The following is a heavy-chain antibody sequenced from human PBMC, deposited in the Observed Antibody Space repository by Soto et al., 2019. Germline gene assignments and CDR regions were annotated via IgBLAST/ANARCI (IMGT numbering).Heavy chain of an antibody. CDR3: ARHSFGLQYSSGWYHDY. Sequence: SETLSLTCTVSGGSISSSSYYWGWIRQPPGKGLEWIGSIYYSGSTYYNPSLKSRVTISVDTSKNQFSLKPSSVTAADTAVYYCARHSFGLQYSSGWYHDYWGQGTLVTV. CDR2: IYYSGST. CDR1: GGSISSSSYY. D-gene: IGHD6-19*01. V-gene: IGHV4-39*01. J-gene: IGHJ4*02.